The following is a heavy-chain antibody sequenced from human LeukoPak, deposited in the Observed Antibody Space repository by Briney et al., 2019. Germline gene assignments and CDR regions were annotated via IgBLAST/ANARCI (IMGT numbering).Heavy chain of an antibody. J-gene: IGHJ6*03. Sequence: PGSSLRLSCAASGFTFSRNVMHWVRQAPGKGLEWVALKSYDGNNKFYADSVKGRFTIPRDNSRNTLYLQMNSLRGEDAAVYSCARGGIPTGPYYYFYYMDVWGKGTAVTVSS. CDR1: GFTFSRNV. CDR3: ARGGIPTGPYYYFYYMDV. D-gene: IGHD3-10*01. CDR2: KSYDGNNK. V-gene: IGHV3-30*04.